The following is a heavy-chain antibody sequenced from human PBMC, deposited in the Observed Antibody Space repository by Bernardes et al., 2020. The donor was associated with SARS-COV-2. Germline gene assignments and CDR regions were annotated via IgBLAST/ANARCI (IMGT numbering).Heavy chain of an antibody. CDR2: ISYTGST. CDR1: GGSISSSSHY. D-gene: IGHD2-15*01. CDR3: ARRQGWTDAFDI. J-gene: IGHJ3*02. Sequence: SETLSLTRTVSGGSISSSSHYWGWIRQPPGKRLEWIANISYTGSTFYNPSLRSRVTISVDTSKNQFSLKLNSVTAADTAVYFCARRQGWTDAFDIWGQGTMVTVSS. V-gene: IGHV4-39*01.